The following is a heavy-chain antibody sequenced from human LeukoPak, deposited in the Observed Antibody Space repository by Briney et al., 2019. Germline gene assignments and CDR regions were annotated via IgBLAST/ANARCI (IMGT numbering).Heavy chain of an antibody. Sequence: ASVKVSCKASGGTFSSYAISWVRQAPGQGLEWMGGIIPIFGTANYARKFQGRVTITADKSTSTAYMELSSLGSEDTAVYYCARTSTAADWFDPWGQGTLVTVSS. D-gene: IGHD6-13*01. CDR1: GGTFSSYA. J-gene: IGHJ5*02. CDR2: IIPIFGTA. CDR3: ARTSTAADWFDP. V-gene: IGHV1-69*06.